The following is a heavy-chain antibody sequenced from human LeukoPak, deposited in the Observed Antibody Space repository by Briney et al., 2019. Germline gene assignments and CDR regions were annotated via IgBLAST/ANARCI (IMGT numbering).Heavy chain of an antibody. CDR2: IYYSGNT. CDR3: ARGYYDSSGYLRRVTNFDY. CDR1: GDSISTSNSY. V-gene: IGHV4-39*07. Sequence: SETLSLTCTVSGDSISTSNSYWGWIRQPPGKGLEWIGSIYYSGNTYYNASLKSRVTMSVDTSKNQFSLKMSYVTAADTGVYYCARGYYDSSGYLRRVTNFDYWGQGTLVTVSS. J-gene: IGHJ4*02. D-gene: IGHD3-22*01.